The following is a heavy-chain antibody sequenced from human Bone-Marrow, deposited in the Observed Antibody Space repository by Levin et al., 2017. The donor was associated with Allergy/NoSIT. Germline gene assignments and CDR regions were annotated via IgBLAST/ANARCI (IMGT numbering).Heavy chain of an antibody. V-gene: IGHV1-18*01. CDR2: ISAYNGNT. Sequence: ASVKVSCKASGYTFNNYGISWVRQAPGQGLQWMGWISAYNGNTNYAQKFQGRLTMTTDTSTSTAYMELRSLRSDDTAIYYCARADYGEGVWNYWGQGSLVTVSS. J-gene: IGHJ4*02. CDR3: ARADYGEGVWNY. CDR1: GYTFNNYG. D-gene: IGHD4-17*01.